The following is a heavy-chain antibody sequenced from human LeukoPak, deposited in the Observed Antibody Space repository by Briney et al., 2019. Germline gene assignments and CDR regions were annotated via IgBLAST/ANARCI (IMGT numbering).Heavy chain of an antibody. Sequence: GGSLRLSCAASGFTFSDYYMSWIRQAPGKGLEWVSGIDNSGGTTFYANSVKGRFTISRDNSKNTLYLQMNSLRAEDTAVYYCAKGDAAGSSGWYDYWGQGTLVTVSS. CDR2: IDNSGGTT. V-gene: IGHV3-23*05. CDR1: GFTFSDYY. J-gene: IGHJ4*02. CDR3: AKGDAAGSSGWYDY. D-gene: IGHD6-19*01.